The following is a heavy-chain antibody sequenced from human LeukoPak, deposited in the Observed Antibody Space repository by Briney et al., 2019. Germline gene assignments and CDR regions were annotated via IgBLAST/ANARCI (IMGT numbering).Heavy chain of an antibody. Sequence: PGGSLRLSCAASGFTFSSYGMHWVRQAPGKGLEWVAVIWYDGSNKYYADSVKGRFTISRDNSKNTLYLQMNSLRAEDTAVYYCARDPTYYDFWSGSMDVWGEGTTVTVSS. V-gene: IGHV3-33*01. CDR3: ARDPTYYDFWSGSMDV. CDR1: GFTFSSYG. D-gene: IGHD3-3*01. CDR2: IWYDGSNK. J-gene: IGHJ6*04.